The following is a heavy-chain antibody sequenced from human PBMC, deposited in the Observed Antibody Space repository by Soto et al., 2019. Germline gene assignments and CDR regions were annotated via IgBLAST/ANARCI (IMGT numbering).Heavy chain of an antibody. CDR3: AKSRENSSGWKPENGMDV. D-gene: IGHD6-19*01. CDR2: ISYDGSNK. Sequence: QVQLVESGGGVVQPGRSLRLSCAASGFTFSSYGMHWVRQAPGKGLEWVAVISYDGSNKYYADSVKGRFTISRDNSKNTLYLQMNSLRAEDTAVYYCAKSRENSSGWKPENGMDVWGQGTTVTVSS. CDR1: GFTFSSYG. J-gene: IGHJ6*02. V-gene: IGHV3-30*18.